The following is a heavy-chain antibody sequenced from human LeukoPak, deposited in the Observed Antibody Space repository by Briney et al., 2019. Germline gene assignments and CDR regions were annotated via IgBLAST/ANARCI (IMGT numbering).Heavy chain of an antibody. J-gene: IGHJ4*02. CDR3: ARDHYGSGSY. CDR1: GFTFSGYW. D-gene: IGHD3-10*01. V-gene: IGHV3-74*01. CDR2: ISNGGTTT. Sequence: GGSLRLSCAASGFTFSGYWMLWVRQAPGKGLVWVSRISNGGTTTNYADSVKGRFTISRDNAKNTLYLQMNSLRAEDTAVYYCARDHYGSGSYWGQGALVTVSS.